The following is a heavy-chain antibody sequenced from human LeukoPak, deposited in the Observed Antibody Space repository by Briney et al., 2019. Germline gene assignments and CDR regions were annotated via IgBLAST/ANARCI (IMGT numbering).Heavy chain of an antibody. J-gene: IGHJ5*02. CDR3: ARRKEMATIVWFDP. Sequence: SETLSLTCTVSGGSISSSSYYWGWIRQPPGKGLEWIGSTYYSGSTYYNPSLKSRVTISVDTSKNQFSLKLSSVTAADTAVYYCARRKEMATIVWFDPWGQGTLVTVSS. V-gene: IGHV4-39*01. CDR2: TYYSGST. D-gene: IGHD5-24*01. CDR1: GGSISSSSYY.